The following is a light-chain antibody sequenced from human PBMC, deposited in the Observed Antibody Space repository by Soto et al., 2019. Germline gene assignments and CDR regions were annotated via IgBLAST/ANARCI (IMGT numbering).Light chain of an antibody. V-gene: IGKV3-20*01. J-gene: IGKJ1*01. Sequence: EIVLPQSPGTLSLSPGERSTLSGRASQSFSSSYLAWYQQKPGQAPRLVIYGASSRATGIPDRFSGRGSGTDFSLTISRLEPEEFAVYYCQQYDRSPWTVGQGTKVDIK. CDR2: GAS. CDR3: QQYDRSPWT. CDR1: QSFSSSY.